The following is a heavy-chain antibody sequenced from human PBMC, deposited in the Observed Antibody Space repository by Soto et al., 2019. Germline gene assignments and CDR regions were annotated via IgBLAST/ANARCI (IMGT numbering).Heavy chain of an antibody. J-gene: IGHJ6*02. CDR1: GGSFSGYY. CDR3: ARGRAVTYYYYGMDV. Sequence: QVQLQQWGAGLLKPSETLSLTCAVYGGSFSGYYWCWIRQPPGKGLEWSGEINHSGSTNYNPSLKSRVTISVDTSKNQFSLKLSSVTAADTAVYYCARGRAVTYYYYGMDVWGQGTTVTVSS. CDR2: INHSGST. D-gene: IGHD4-17*01. V-gene: IGHV4-34*01.